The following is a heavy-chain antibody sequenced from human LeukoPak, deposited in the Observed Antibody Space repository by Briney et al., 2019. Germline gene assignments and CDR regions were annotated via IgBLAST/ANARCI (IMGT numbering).Heavy chain of an antibody. CDR1: GGSFSGYY. D-gene: IGHD5-18*01. V-gene: IGHV4-34*01. CDR2: INHSGST. J-gene: IGHJ4*02. Sequence: SETLSLTCAVYGGSFSGYYWSWIRQPPGKGLEWIGEINHSGSTNYNPSLKSRVTISVDTSKNQFSLKLSSVTAADTAVYYCARGRYSYGFPYWGQGTLVTVSS. CDR3: ARGRYSYGFPY.